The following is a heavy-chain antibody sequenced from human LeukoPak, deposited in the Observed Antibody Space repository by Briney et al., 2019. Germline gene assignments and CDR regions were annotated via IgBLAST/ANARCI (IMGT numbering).Heavy chain of an antibody. CDR3: ARGQGDYDFWSGYYRSYFDY. CDR1: GGSFSGYY. J-gene: IGHJ4*02. V-gene: IGHV4-34*01. D-gene: IGHD3-3*01. CDR2: INHSGST. Sequence: PSETLSLTCAVYGGSFSGYYWSWIRQPPGKGLEWIGEINHSGSTNYNPSLKSRVIISVDTSKNQFSLKLSSVTAADTAVYYCARGQGDYDFWSGYYRSYFDYWGQGTLVTVSS.